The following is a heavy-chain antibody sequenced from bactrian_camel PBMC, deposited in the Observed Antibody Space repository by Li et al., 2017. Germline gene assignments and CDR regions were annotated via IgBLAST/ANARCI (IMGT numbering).Heavy chain of an antibody. CDR1: GFTFSSYY. J-gene: IGHJ4*01. V-gene: IGHV3S6*01. Sequence: QVQLVESGGGLVQPGGSLRLSCAASGFTFSSYYMMWVRQAPGKGLEWLSALASDGRHTYYADSVKGRFTISRDTAKNSVYLQMNSLTSEDTALYYCATDWPSPGGGDWYFGIGQLGQGTQVTVS. D-gene: IGHD1*01. CDR2: LASDGRHT.